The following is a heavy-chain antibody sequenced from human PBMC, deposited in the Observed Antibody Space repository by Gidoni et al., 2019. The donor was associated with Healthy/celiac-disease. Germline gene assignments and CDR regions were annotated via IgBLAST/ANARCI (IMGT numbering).Heavy chain of an antibody. J-gene: IGHJ6*02. CDR2: ISSNGGST. CDR3: VKSDRYYYDSPYYYGMDV. Sequence: EYVSAISSNGGSTYYADSVKGRFTISRDNSKNTLYLQMSSLRAEDTAVYYCVKSDRYYYDSPYYYGMDVWGQGTTVTVSS. D-gene: IGHD3-22*01. V-gene: IGHV3-64D*08.